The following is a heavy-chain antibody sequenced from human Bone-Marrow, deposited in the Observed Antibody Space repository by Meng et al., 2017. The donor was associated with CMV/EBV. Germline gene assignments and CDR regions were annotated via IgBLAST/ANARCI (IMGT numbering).Heavy chain of an antibody. CDR2: VSASGSNT. CDR1: GFTFSNYA. D-gene: IGHD2-2*02. CDR3: SKEGRYCSSTSCYTLYY. V-gene: IGHV3-23*01. J-gene: IGHJ4*02. Sequence: GESLKISCAASGFTFSNYAMSWARQAPGKGLEWVSAVSASGSNTWYADSVKGRFTISRDISKTTLYLQMNSLSAEDTAVYYCSKEGRYCSSTSCYTLYYWGQGTLVTVSS.